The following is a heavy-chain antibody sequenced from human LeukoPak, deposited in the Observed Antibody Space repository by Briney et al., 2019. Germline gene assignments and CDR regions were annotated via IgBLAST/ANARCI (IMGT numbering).Heavy chain of an antibody. CDR3: AREDSSGYYNWFDP. Sequence: VGSLRLSCAASGFTFSSYWMSWVRQAPGKGLEWVANIKQDGSEKYYVDSVKGRFTISRDNAKNSLYLQMNSLRAEDTAVYYCAREDSSGYYNWFDPWGQGTLVTVSS. CDR2: IKQDGSEK. CDR1: GFTFSSYW. V-gene: IGHV3-7*01. J-gene: IGHJ5*02. D-gene: IGHD3-22*01.